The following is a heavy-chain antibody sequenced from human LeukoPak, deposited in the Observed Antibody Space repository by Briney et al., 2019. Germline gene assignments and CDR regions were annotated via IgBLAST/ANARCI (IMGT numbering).Heavy chain of an antibody. Sequence: SETLSLTCTVSGGSISSYYWSWIRQPPGKGLEWIGYIYYSGSTNYNPSLKSRVTISVDTSKNQFSLKLSSVTAADTAVYYCARVGGIAAFDYWGQGTLVTVSS. CDR2: IYYSGST. D-gene: IGHD6-13*01. V-gene: IGHV4-59*01. CDR1: GGSISSYY. J-gene: IGHJ4*02. CDR3: ARVGGIAAFDY.